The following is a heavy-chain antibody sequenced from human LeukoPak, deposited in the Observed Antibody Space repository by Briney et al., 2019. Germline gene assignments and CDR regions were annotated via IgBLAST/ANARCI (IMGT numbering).Heavy chain of an antibody. CDR1: GGSISSSS. J-gene: IGHJ4*02. CDR3: ARGVSGSYERRGFDYFDY. Sequence: ETLSLTCTVSGGSISSSSYYWGWIRQAPGKGLEWVSSISSSSSYIYYADSVKGRFTISRDNAKNSLYLQMNSLRAEDTAVYYCARGVSGSYERRGFDYFDYWGQGTLVTVSS. CDR2: ISSSSSYI. D-gene: IGHD1-26*01. V-gene: IGHV3-21*01.